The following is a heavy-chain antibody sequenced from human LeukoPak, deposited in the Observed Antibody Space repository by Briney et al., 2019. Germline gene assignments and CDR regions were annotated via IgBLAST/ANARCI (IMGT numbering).Heavy chain of an antibody. D-gene: IGHD6-13*01. J-gene: IGHJ5*02. V-gene: IGHV1-2*06. Sequence: ASVKVSCKASGYTFTGYYMHWVRQAPGQGLEWMGRINPNSGGTNYAQKFQGRVTMTRDTSISTAYMELSRLRSDDTAAYYCARGRRIAAAGKIWFDPWGQGTLVTVSS. CDR1: GYTFTGYY. CDR2: INPNSGGT. CDR3: ARGRRIAAAGKIWFDP.